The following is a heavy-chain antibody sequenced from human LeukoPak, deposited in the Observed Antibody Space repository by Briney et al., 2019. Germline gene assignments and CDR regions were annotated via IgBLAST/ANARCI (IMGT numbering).Heavy chain of an antibody. V-gene: IGHV3-23*01. J-gene: IGHJ6*03. CDR3: AKGRYGSGSYFDYYYYYMDV. D-gene: IGHD3-10*01. Sequence: GGTLRLSCAASGFTFSSYGMSWVRQAPGKGLEWVSAISGSGGSTYYADSVKGRFTISRDNSKNTLYLQMNSLRAEDTAVYYCAKGRYGSGSYFDYYYYYMDVWGKGTTVTISS. CDR2: ISGSGGST. CDR1: GFTFSSYG.